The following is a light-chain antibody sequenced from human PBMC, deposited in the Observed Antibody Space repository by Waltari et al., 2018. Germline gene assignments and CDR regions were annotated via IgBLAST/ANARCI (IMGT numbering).Light chain of an antibody. CDR1: QSLVHSDGNTY. Sequence: DVVLTQSPLSLPVTLGQPASISCQSSQSLVHSDGNTYLAWFHQRPGQTPRRLIYKVSNWESGVPDRFSGSGSGTDFTLKISRVEADDVGVYYCMQGTPWPLTFGGGTKVEMK. J-gene: IGKJ4*01. V-gene: IGKV2-30*02. CDR3: MQGTPWPLT. CDR2: KVS.